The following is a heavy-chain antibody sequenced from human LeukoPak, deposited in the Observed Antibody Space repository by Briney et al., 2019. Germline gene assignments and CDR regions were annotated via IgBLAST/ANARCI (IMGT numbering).Heavy chain of an antibody. Sequence: GGSLRLSCAASGFTFSAYAMHWVRQAPGKGLEYVSSITSDGGITYYANSVKGRFTISRDNSRNTLYLQMGSLRAKDMAVYYCARDLTGTGDYWGQGTLVTVSS. V-gene: IGHV3-64*01. CDR2: ITSDGGIT. J-gene: IGHJ4*02. D-gene: IGHD1-20*01. CDR3: ARDLTGTGDY. CDR1: GFTFSAYA.